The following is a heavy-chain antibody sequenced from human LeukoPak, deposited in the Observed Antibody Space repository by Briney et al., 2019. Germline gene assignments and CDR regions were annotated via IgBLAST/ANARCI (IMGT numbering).Heavy chain of an antibody. CDR2: IYYSGST. D-gene: IGHD2-15*01. J-gene: IGHJ5*02. V-gene: IGHV4-31*03. CDR1: GGSISSGGYY. Sequence: SQTLSLTCTVSGGSISSGGYYWSWIRQHPGKGLEWIGFIYYSGSTYYNPFLKSRVTFSVDTSKNQFSLKLSSVNAADTAVYYCARIRSIVVVVAELDPWGQGTLVTVSS. CDR3: ARIRSIVVVVAELDP.